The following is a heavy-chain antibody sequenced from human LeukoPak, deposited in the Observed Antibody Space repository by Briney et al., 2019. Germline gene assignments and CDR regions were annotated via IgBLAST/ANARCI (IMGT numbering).Heavy chain of an antibody. V-gene: IGHV3-21*01. CDR2: ISSSSGYI. CDR1: GFTFSTYS. J-gene: IGHJ4*02. Sequence: GGSLRLSCAASGFTFSTYSMNWVRQTPGKGLEWVSSISSSSGYIYYADSVKGRFTISRDNAKNSLYLQMNSLRAEDTAVYYCARDDSSTTVTTFDYWGQGTLVTVSS. CDR3: ARDDSSTTVTTFDY. D-gene: IGHD4-17*01.